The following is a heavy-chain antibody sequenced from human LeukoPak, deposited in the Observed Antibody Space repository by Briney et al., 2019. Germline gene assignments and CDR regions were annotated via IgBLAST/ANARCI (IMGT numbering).Heavy chain of an antibody. J-gene: IGHJ4*02. D-gene: IGHD3-10*01. CDR1: GYTFTSSY. CDR3: ARDSLLWFGELEGYFDY. Sequence: ASVKVSCKASGYTFTSSYMHWVRQAPGQGLEWMGIINPNGGSTSYAQKFQGRVTMTRDTSTSTVYMELSSLRSEDTAVYYCARDSLLWFGELEGYFDYWGQGTLVTVSS. CDR2: INPNGGST. V-gene: IGHV1-46*01.